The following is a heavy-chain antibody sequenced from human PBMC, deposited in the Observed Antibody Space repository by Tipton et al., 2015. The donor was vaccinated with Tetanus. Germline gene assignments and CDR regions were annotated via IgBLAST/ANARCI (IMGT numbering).Heavy chain of an antibody. CDR3: ARHVGYYYGSGSSPFDY. D-gene: IGHD3-10*01. CDR1: GGSISSYY. CDR2: IYYSGST. Sequence: TLSLTCTVSGGSISSYYWSWIWQPPGKGLEWIGYIYYSGSTNYNPSLKSRVTISVDTSKNQFSLKLSSVTAADTAVYYCARHVGYYYGSGSSPFDYWGQGTLVTVSS. V-gene: IGHV4-59*08. J-gene: IGHJ4*02.